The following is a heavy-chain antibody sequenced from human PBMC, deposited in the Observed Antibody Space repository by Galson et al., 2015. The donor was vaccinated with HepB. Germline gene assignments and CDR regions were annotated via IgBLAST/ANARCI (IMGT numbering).Heavy chain of an antibody. V-gene: IGHV4-59*01. CDR2: IYYSGST. J-gene: IGHJ5*02. Sequence: ETLSLTCTVSGGSISSYYWSWIRQPPGKGLEWIGYIYYSGSTNYNPSLKSRVTISVDTSKNQFSLKLSSVTAADTAVYYCARVGGDYDFWSGYPNWFDPWGQGTLVTVSS. CDR1: GGSISSYY. D-gene: IGHD3-3*01. CDR3: ARVGGDYDFWSGYPNWFDP.